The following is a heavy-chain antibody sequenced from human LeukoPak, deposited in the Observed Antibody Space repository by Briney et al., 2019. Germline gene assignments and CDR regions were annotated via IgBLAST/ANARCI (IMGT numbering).Heavy chain of an antibody. V-gene: IGHV1-2*02. Sequence: GASVKLSCKASGYTFTGYYMHWVRQAPGQGLEWMGWINPNSGGTNYAQKFQGRVTMTRDTSISTAYMELSRLRSDDTAVYYCARGDYDFWSGPPLFDPWGQGTLVTVSS. J-gene: IGHJ5*02. CDR2: INPNSGGT. CDR1: GYTFTGYY. D-gene: IGHD3-3*01. CDR3: ARGDYDFWSGPPLFDP.